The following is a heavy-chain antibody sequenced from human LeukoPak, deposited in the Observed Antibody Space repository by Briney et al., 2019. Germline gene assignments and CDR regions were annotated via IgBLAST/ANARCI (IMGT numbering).Heavy chain of an antibody. CDR1: GLTFSRYW. J-gene: IGHJ4*02. D-gene: IGHD2-8*01. CDR2: INQDGSDE. V-gene: IGHV3-7*03. CDR3: VSRGCTANACFAAPFRCFDH. Sequence: QPGGSLRLSCAASGLTFSRYWLTWVRQAPGKGLEWVANINQDGSDENYVDSVRGRFTVSRDNAKNSLHLQMNNLRNEDTAVYHCVSRGCTANACFAAPFRCFDHWGRGTRVTVSS.